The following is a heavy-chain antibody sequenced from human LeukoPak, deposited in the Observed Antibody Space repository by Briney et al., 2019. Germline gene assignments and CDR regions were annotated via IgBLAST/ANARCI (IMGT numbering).Heavy chain of an antibody. J-gene: IGHJ4*02. CDR1: GFTFSSYG. D-gene: IGHD4-17*01. CDR3: AREESQAYGDYVGCFDY. Sequence: GGSLRLSCAASGFTFSSYGMHWVRQAPGKGLEWVAVISYDGSNKYYADSVKGRFTISRDNSKNTLYLQMNSLRAEDTAVYYCAREESQAYGDYVGCFDYWGQGTLVTVSS. V-gene: IGHV3-30*03. CDR2: ISYDGSNK.